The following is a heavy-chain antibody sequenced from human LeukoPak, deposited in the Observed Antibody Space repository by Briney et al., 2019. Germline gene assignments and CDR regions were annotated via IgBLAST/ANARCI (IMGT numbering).Heavy chain of an antibody. D-gene: IGHD7-27*01. CDR3: ASGRGNWGPAPVDY. V-gene: IGHV3-21*01. Sequence: GGSLRLSCAASGFTFSSYSMNWVRQAPGKGLEWVSSISSSSSYIYYADSVKGRFTISRDNAKNSLYMQMNSLRAEDTAVYYCASGRGNWGPAPVDYWGQGTLVTVSS. CDR2: ISSSSSYI. J-gene: IGHJ4*02. CDR1: GFTFSSYS.